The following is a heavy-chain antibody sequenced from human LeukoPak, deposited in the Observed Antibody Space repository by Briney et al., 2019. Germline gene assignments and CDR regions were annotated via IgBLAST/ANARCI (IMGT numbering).Heavy chain of an antibody. V-gene: IGHV3-21*01. CDR3: AREGVVVVAATQYYYYYMDV. Sequence: GRSLRPSCAASGFTFSSYSMNWARQAAGRGLEWVSFISSSISNIYYADSVKGRFTISRDNAKNSLYLQMNSLRAEDTAVYYCAREGVVVVAATQYYYYYMDVWGKGTTVTVSS. J-gene: IGHJ6*03. D-gene: IGHD2-15*01. CDR1: GFTFSSYS. CDR2: ISSSISNI.